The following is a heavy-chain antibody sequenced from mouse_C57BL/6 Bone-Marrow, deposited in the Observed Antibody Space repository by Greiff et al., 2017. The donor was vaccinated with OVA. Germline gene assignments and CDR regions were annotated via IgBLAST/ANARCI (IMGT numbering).Heavy chain of an antibody. V-gene: IGHV1-42*01. J-gene: IGHJ3*01. CDR3: ARGGTSPFAY. CDR2: INPSTGGT. CDR1: GYSFTGYY. D-gene: IGHD4-1*01. Sequence: VHVKQSGPELVKPGASVKISCKASGYSFTGYYMNWVKQSPEKSLEWIGEINPSTGGTTYNQTFKAKATLTVDKSSSTAYMQLKSLTSEDSAVYYCARGGTSPFAYWGQGTLVTVSA.